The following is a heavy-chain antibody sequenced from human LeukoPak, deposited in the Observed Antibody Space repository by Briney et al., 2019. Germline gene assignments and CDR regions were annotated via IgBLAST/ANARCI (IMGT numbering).Heavy chain of an antibody. Sequence: GGSLRLSCAVSGFTVSTKYMSWVRQAPGKGLEWVSAISGSGGSTYYADSVKGRFTISRDNSKNTLYLQMNSLRAEDTAVYYCAKWGQYPYYYYGMDVWGQGTTVTVSS. CDR3: AKWGQYPYYYYGMDV. J-gene: IGHJ6*02. D-gene: IGHD4-4*01. V-gene: IGHV3-23*01. CDR1: GFTVSTKY. CDR2: ISGSGGST.